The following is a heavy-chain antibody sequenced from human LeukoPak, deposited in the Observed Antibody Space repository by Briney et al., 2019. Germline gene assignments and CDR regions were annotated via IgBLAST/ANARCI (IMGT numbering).Heavy chain of an antibody. V-gene: IGHV4-38-2*02. CDR2: IYHSGST. D-gene: IGHD3-22*01. Sequence: SETLSLTCTVSGYSISSGYYWGWVRQPPGKGLEWIGNIYHSGSTYYNPSLKSRVSISLDTSKNQFSLKLSSVTAADTAMYYCGGIYDSSGYYSSNFDYWGQGTLVTVSS. J-gene: IGHJ4*02. CDR3: GGIYDSSGYYSSNFDY. CDR1: GYSISSGYY.